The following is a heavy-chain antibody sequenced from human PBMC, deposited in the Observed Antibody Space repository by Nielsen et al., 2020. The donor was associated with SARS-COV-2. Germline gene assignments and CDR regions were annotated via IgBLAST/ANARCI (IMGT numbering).Heavy chain of an antibody. CDR2: ISYDGSNK. CDR3: ARDPGHLPFDY. Sequence: GESLKISCSASGFTFSSTWMDWVRQAPGKGLEWVAVISYDGSNKYYADSVKGRFTISRDNSKNTLYLQMNSLRAEDTAVYYCARDPGHLPFDYWGQGTLVTVSS. D-gene: IGHD3-3*02. CDR1: GFTFSSTW. J-gene: IGHJ4*02. V-gene: IGHV3-30-3*01.